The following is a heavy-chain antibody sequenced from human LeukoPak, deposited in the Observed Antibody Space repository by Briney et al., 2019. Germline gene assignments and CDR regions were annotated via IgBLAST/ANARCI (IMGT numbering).Heavy chain of an antibody. V-gene: IGHV3-21*01. CDR1: GFTFSSYW. D-gene: IGHD4-17*01. Sequence: GGSLRLSCAASGFTFSSYWMSWVRQAPGKGLEWVSSISSSSSYIYYADSVKGRFTISRDNAKNSLYLQMNSLRAEDTAVYYCAREDYGDTNQYYFDYWGQGTLVTVSS. CDR3: AREDYGDTNQYYFDY. J-gene: IGHJ4*02. CDR2: ISSSSSYI.